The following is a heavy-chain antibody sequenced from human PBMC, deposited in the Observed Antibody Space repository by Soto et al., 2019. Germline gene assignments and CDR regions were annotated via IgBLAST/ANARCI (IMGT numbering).Heavy chain of an antibody. D-gene: IGHD3-22*01. J-gene: IGHJ4*02. CDR3: TSSNYYDSRGYYSPYYFDS. CDR1: GDSICSSY. V-gene: IGHV4-59*08. Sequence: LALTCTVSGDSICSSYWSGIRKHTGKGLEWIGYIYYSGSTNSNPSLESRVTISIDTSKSQFSLKLSSVTAEDTAVYYCTSSNYYDSRGYYSPYYFDSWGQGTQVTVSS. CDR2: IYYSGST.